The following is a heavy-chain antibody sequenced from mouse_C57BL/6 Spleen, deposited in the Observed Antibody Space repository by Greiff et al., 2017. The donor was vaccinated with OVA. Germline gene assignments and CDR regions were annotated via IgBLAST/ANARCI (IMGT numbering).Heavy chain of an antibody. Sequence: VQLQQPGAELVMPGASVKLSCKASGYTFTSYWMHWVKQRPGQGLEWIGEIDPCDSYTNYNQKFKGKSTLTVDKSSSTAYMQLSSLTSEDSAVYYCATAHAPWFAYWGQGTLVTVSA. V-gene: IGHV1-69*01. CDR1: GYTFTSYW. CDR2: IDPCDSYT. CDR3: ATAHAPWFAY. D-gene: IGHD3-2*02. J-gene: IGHJ3*01.